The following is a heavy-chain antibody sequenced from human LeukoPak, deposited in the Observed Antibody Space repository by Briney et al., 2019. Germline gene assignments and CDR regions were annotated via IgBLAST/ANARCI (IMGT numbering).Heavy chain of an antibody. Sequence: GGSLRLSCAASGVRFTTYAIGWGRQAPGEGLEGGSVISFSGESSNYAGSVRGRFAISRDNSKNTVYLKMNSVTAEDTAVYYCAKDIQFSAWGPGTMVTVSS. CDR2: ISFSGESS. CDR1: GVRFTTYA. CDR3: AKDIQFSA. V-gene: IGHV3-23*01. J-gene: IGHJ3*01. D-gene: IGHD5-24*01.